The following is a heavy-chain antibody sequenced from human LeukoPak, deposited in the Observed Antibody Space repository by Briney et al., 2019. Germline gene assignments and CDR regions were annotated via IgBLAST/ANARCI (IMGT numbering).Heavy chain of an antibody. Sequence: PGGSLRLSCAASGFTFSSYAMHWVRQAPGKGLEWVAVISYDGSNKYYADSVKGRFTISRDNSRNTLYLQMNSLRAEDTAVYYCARGRPNYYFDCWGQGTLVTVSS. D-gene: IGHD4/OR15-4a*01. J-gene: IGHJ4*02. V-gene: IGHV3-30*14. CDR2: ISYDGSNK. CDR3: ARGRPNYYFDC. CDR1: GFTFSSYA.